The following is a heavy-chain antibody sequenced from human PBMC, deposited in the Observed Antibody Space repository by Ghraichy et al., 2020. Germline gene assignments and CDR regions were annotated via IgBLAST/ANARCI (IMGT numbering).Heavy chain of an antibody. J-gene: IGHJ4*02. CDR3: ASFRSGSGIHYLL. D-gene: IGHD1-14*01. Sequence: SQTLSLTCTVSGGSINSYFWNWIRQPPGKGLEWIGDIDYTGSTDYNPSLKSRFTMSIDTSKNLFSLKLISVTTADTAVYYCASFRSGSGIHYLLWGKGTLVTVSS. V-gene: IGHV4-59*13. CDR1: GGSINSYF. CDR2: IDYTGST.